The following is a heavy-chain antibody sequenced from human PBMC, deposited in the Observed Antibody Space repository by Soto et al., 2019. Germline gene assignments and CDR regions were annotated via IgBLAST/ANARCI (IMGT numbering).Heavy chain of an antibody. CDR3: HGYGY. Sequence: VQVVESGGGLIQPGGSLRLSCEVSGFSVTANYMSWVRQAPGKGLEWVSVIFSGGGTDYVDSVKGRFTISRDISKNTLYIQMNRLSAEDTALYYCHGYGYWGQGTLVTVSS. CDR2: IFSGGGT. J-gene: IGHJ4*02. CDR1: GFSVTANY. V-gene: IGHV3-53*01. D-gene: IGHD5-12*01.